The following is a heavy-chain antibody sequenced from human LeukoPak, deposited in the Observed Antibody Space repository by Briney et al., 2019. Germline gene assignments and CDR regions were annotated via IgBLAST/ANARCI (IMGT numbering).Heavy chain of an antibody. CDR1: GFTFSSYA. CDR2: ISYDESNT. V-gene: IGHV3-30*04. Sequence: GRSLRLSCAASGFTFSSYAMHWVRQAPGKGLEWVALISYDESNTFYADSVKGRFTISRDNSKNTLYLQMNSLRAEDTAVYFCARDKGGMVPFDYWGQGSLVTVSS. CDR3: ARDKGGMVPFDY. D-gene: IGHD3-10*01. J-gene: IGHJ4*02.